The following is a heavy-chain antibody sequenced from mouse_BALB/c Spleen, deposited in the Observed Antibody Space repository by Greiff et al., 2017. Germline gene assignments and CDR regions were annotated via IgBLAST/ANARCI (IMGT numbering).Heavy chain of an antibody. D-gene: IGHD2-12*01. CDR1: GFTFSSYT. Sequence: EVHLVESGGGLVQPGGSLKLSCAASGFTFSSYTMSWVRQNPEKRLEWVAYISNGGGSTYYPDTVKGRFTISRDNAKNTLYLQMSSLKSEDTAMYYYARELVTTDWYFDVWGAGTTVTVSS. J-gene: IGHJ1*01. CDR3: ARELVTTDWYFDV. CDR2: ISNGGGST. V-gene: IGHV5-12-2*01.